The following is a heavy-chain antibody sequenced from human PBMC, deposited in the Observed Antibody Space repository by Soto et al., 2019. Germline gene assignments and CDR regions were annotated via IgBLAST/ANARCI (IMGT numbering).Heavy chain of an antibody. Sequence: SETLSLTCAVYGGSFSGYYWSWIRQPPGKGLEWIGEINHSGSTNYNPSLKSRVTISVDTSKNQFSLKLSSVTAADTAVYYCARGQHIAADGTDYWSQGTLVTVSS. D-gene: IGHD6-13*01. V-gene: IGHV4-34*01. CDR2: INHSGST. J-gene: IGHJ4*02. CDR3: ARGQHIAADGTDY. CDR1: GGSFSGYY.